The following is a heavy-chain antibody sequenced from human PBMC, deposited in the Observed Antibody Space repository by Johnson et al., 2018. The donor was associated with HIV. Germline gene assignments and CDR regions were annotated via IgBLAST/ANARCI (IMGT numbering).Heavy chain of an antibody. CDR3: ARAEWNRGLRAFGGAFDI. Sequence: EVQLVESGGGVVQPGRSLRLSCAASGFTFDDYAMHWVRQAPGKGLEWVSLISWDGGSTYYANSVKGRFTISRDNSKNTLYLQMGSLRAEDMAVYYCARAEWNRGLRAFGGAFDIWGQGTMVTVSS. J-gene: IGHJ3*02. V-gene: IGHV3-64*01. CDR1: GFTFDDYA. D-gene: IGHD5-12*01. CDR2: ISWDGGST.